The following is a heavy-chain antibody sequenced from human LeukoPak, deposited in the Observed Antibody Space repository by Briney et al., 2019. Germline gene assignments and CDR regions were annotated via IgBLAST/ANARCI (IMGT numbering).Heavy chain of an antibody. J-gene: IGHJ4*02. CDR1: GGSFSGYY. D-gene: IGHD2-15*01. V-gene: IGHV4-34*01. CDR3: ARGRIVVVRFDY. Sequence: SETLSLTCAVYGGSFSGYYWSWIRQPPGKGLEWIGEINHSGSTNYNPSLKSRVTISVDTSKNQFSLKLSSVIAADTAVYYCARGRIVVVRFDYWGQGTLVTVSS. CDR2: INHSGST.